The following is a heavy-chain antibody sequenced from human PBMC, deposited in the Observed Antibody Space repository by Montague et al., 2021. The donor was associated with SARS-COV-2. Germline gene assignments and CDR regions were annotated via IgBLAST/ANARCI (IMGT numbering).Heavy chain of an antibody. J-gene: IGHJ5*02. CDR3: ARHRSYYGNGFDP. D-gene: IGHD3-3*01. CDR1: GASISSGDDY. V-gene: IGHV4-30-4*01. CDR2: MSYSGSA. Sequence: TLSLTCTVSGASISSGDDYWTWIRQPPGKGLEWIGYMSYSGSAYYSPSLQSRGVISGDTSKNQFSLKLTSVTAADTAMYYCARHRSYYGNGFDPWGQGTLVTVSS.